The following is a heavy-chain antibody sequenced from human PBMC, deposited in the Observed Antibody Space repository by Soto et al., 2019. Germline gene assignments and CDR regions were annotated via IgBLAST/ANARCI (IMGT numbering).Heavy chain of an antibody. V-gene: IGHV4-34*01. J-gene: IGHJ4*02. CDR3: ATRGIAAAGTEFDY. CDR1: GGSFSGYY. D-gene: IGHD6-13*01. CDR2: INHSGST. Sequence: TSETLSLTCAVYGGSFSGYYWSWIRQPPGKGLEWIGEINHSGSTNYNPSLKSRVTISVDTSKNQFSLKLSSVTAADTAVYYCATRGIAAAGTEFDYWGQGTLVTVSS.